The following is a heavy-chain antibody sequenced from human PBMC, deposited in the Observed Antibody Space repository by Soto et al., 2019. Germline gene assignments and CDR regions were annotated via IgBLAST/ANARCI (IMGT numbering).Heavy chain of an antibody. J-gene: IGHJ4*02. Sequence: GGSLRLSCTVSGFTFSGCAVSWVRQAPGKGLEWVSTISGSGGSANYADSVKGRFTVSRDTSKNTLYLQMNSLRAEDTVVYYCASSVECSTTSCIRWGQGTLVTAPQ. CDR3: ASSVECSTTSCIR. D-gene: IGHD2-2*01. CDR1: GFTFSGCA. V-gene: IGHV3-23*01. CDR2: ISGSGGSA.